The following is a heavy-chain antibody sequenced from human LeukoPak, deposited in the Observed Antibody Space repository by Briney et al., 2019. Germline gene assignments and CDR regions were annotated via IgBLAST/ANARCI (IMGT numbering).Heavy chain of an antibody. V-gene: IGHV3-15*01. Sequence: KPGGSLRLSCAASGFTFNNAWMNWVRQAPGKGLEWVGRIKSKADGETTNYAAPVKGSFTISRDDSKNMLYLQMHSLKSEDTAVYYCTTDNYGPAYWGQGTLVTVSS. D-gene: IGHD3-10*01. CDR3: TTDNYGPAY. CDR1: GFTFNNAW. CDR2: IKSKADGETT. J-gene: IGHJ4*02.